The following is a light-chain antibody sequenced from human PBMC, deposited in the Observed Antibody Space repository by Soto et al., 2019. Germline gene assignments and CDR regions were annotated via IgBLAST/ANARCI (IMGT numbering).Light chain of an antibody. V-gene: IGKV3-20*01. J-gene: IGKJ4*01. CDR2: GAS. CDR1: QGVSSSY. CDR3: QHYRTS. Sequence: EIVLTQSPGTLSLSPGERATLSCRASQGVSSSYLAWYQQKPGQPPRLLIYGASSRATGIPDRFSGSGSGPDFTLTITRLEPEDVAVYYCQHYRTSFGGGTKVAIK.